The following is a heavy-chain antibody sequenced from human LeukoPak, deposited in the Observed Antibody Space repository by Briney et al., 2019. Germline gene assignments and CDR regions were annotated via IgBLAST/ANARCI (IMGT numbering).Heavy chain of an antibody. CDR3: AKAGDTAMAIFDY. Sequence: GGSLRLSCAASGFTFSNYWMHWVRQAPEKGLVRVSRIKGDGSSTSYADSVKGRFTISRDNAKNTPYLQMNSLRAEDTAVYYCAKAGDTAMAIFDYRGQGTLVTVSS. J-gene: IGHJ4*02. V-gene: IGHV3-74*01. CDR1: GFTFSNYW. CDR2: IKGDGSST. D-gene: IGHD5-18*01.